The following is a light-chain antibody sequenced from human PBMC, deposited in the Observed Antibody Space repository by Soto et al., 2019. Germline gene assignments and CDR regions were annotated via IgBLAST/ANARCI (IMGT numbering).Light chain of an antibody. V-gene: IGLV2-23*01. J-gene: IGLJ3*02. CDR1: SSDVGSYNL. CDR3: CSYAGRSIWV. Sequence: QSVLTQPSSVSGSPGQSITISCTGTSSDVGSYNLVSWYQQHPGKVPKLLIYEGSERPSGVSNRFSGSASGNTASLTISGLQAEDEADYYCCSYAGRSIWVFGGGTKVTVL. CDR2: EGS.